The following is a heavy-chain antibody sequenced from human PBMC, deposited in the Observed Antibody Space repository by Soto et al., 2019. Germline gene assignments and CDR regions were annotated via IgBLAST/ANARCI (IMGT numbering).Heavy chain of an antibody. CDR1: GFTFSSYG. D-gene: IGHD3-3*02. V-gene: IGHV3-30*18. J-gene: IGHJ6*02. CDR3: AKDRDLAGPYYGMDV. Sequence: QVQLVESGGGVVQPGRSLRLSCAASGFTFSSYGMHWVRQAPGKGLEWVAVISYDGSNKYYADSVKGRFTISRDNSKNTLYLQMNGLGAEDTAVYYCAKDRDLAGPYYGMDVWGQGTTVTVSS. CDR2: ISYDGSNK.